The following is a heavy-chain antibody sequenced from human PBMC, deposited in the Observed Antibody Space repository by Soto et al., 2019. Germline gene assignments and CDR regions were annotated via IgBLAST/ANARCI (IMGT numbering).Heavy chain of an antibody. V-gene: IGHV3-48*01. Sequence: GGSLRLSCAASGFTFSSYSMNWVRQAPGKGLEWVSYISSSSSTIYYADSVKGRFTISRDNAKNSLYLQMNSLRAEDTAVYYCAGSLRHDYGDPSTPSFDYWGQGTLVTVSS. D-gene: IGHD4-17*01. CDR3: AGSLRHDYGDPSTPSFDY. J-gene: IGHJ4*02. CDR1: GFTFSSYS. CDR2: ISSSSSTI.